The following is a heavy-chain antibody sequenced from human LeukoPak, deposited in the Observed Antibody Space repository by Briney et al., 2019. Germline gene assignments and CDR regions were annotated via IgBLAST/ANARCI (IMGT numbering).Heavy chain of an antibody. CDR1: GFTFSSYS. CDR3: ARDQGRYCSGGSCSLDY. CDR2: ISSTSSSI. Sequence: GESLRLSCAASGFTFSSYSMNWVRQAPGTGLEWVSSISSTSSSITYTDSVKGRFTISRDNANNSMYLQMDSLRAEDTAVYYCARDQGRYCSGGSCSLDYWGQGTLVTVSS. J-gene: IGHJ4*02. V-gene: IGHV3-21*01. D-gene: IGHD2-15*01.